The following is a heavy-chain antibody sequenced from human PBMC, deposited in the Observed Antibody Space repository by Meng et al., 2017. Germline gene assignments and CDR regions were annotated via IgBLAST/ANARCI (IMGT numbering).Heavy chain of an antibody. Sequence: SVKVSCQSSGCTFSSYAISWLRQAPGQGLEWMGGIIPIFGTANYAQKFQGRVTITADKSTSTAYMELSSLGSEDTAVYYRASNDYVSGSYYRSLITFDYWGQGTLVTVSS. CDR3: ASNDYVSGSYYRSLITFDY. CDR2: IIPIFGTA. J-gene: IGHJ4*02. V-gene: IGHV1-69*06. D-gene: IGHD3-10*01. CDR1: GCTFSSYA.